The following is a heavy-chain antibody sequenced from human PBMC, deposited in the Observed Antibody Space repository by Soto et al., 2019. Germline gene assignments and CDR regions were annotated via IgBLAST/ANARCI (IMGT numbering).Heavy chain of an antibody. CDR3: AKDRQWLAYFDY. J-gene: IGHJ4*02. CDR2: ISYDGSNK. D-gene: IGHD6-19*01. V-gene: IGHV3-30*18. Sequence: QVQLVESGGGVVQPGRSLRLSCAASGFTFSSYGMHWVRQAPGKGLEWVAVISYDGSNKYYADSVKGRFTISRDNSKNTLYLQMNSLRAEDTAVYYCAKDRQWLAYFDYWGQGTLVTVSP. CDR1: GFTFSSYG.